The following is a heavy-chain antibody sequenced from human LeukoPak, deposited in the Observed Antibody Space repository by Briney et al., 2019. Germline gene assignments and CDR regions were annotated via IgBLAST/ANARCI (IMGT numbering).Heavy chain of an antibody. CDR2: IIPIFGTA. CDR3: ARGDSSGYYYFDY. CDR1: GGTFSSYA. Sequence: ASVKVSCKASGGTFSSYAISWVRQAPGQGLEWMGGIIPIFGTANYAQKFQGRVTITADESTSTAYMELSSPRSEDTAVYYCARGDSSGYYYFDYWGQGTLVTVSS. V-gene: IGHV1-69*01. D-gene: IGHD3-22*01. J-gene: IGHJ4*02.